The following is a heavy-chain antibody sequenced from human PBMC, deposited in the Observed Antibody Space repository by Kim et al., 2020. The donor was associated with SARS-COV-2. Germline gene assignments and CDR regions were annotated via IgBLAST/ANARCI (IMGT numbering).Heavy chain of an antibody. V-gene: IGHV1-8*01. D-gene: IGHD1-26*01. CDR2: MNPNSGNT. CDR3: AGRGVYSGSLVDY. Sequence: ASVKVSCKTSGYTFPGSDINWVRQATGQGLEWMGWMNPNSGNTGYAQKFQGRVTMTRNTSISTAYMELSSLRSEDTAVYYCAGRGVYSGSLVDYWGQGTLVTVSS. J-gene: IGHJ4*02. CDR1: GYTFPGSD.